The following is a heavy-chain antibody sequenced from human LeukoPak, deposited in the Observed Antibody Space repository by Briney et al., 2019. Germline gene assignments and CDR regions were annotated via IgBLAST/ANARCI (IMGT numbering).Heavy chain of an antibody. CDR1: GFTFSSYG. J-gene: IGHJ4*02. CDR2: ISYDGSNK. D-gene: IGHD2-21*01. Sequence: GGSLRLSCAASGFTFSSYGMHWVRQAPGKGLEWVAVISYDGSNKYYADSVKGRFTISRDNSKNTLYLQMNSLRAEDTAAYYCAKDRGMWLTLDYRGQGTLVTVSS. V-gene: IGHV3-30*18. CDR3: AKDRGMWLTLDY.